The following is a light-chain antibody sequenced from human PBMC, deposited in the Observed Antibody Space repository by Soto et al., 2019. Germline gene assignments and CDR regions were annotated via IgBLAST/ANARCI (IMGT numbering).Light chain of an antibody. J-gene: IGKJ2*01. CDR2: GAS. V-gene: IGKV1-39*01. CDR3: QQSYSTPYT. Sequence: DIQMTQSPSSLSASVGDRVTITCRASQRISSYLNWYQQKPGKAPKVLIYGASSLQSGVPSRFSGSGSGTDFTLTISRLQPEDSATYYCQQSYSTPYTFGQGTKLEIK. CDR1: QRISSY.